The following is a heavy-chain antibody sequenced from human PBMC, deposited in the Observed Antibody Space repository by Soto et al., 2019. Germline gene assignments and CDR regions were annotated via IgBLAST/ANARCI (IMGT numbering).Heavy chain of an antibody. J-gene: IGHJ4*02. V-gene: IGHV3-23*01. CDR2: ISGSGGST. D-gene: IGHD5-18*01. CDR3: AKGSGYSYGPFDY. CDR1: GFTFSSYA. Sequence: GGSLRLSCAASGFTFSSYAMSWVRQAPGKGLEWVSAISGSGGSTYYADSVKGRFTISRDNSKNTLYLQLNTLRAEDTAVYYCAKGSGYSYGPFDYWGQGTLVTVSS.